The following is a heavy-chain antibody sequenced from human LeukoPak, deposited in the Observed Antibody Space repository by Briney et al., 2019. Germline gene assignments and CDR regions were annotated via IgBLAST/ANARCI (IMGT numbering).Heavy chain of an antibody. D-gene: IGHD1-26*01. Sequence: PGGSLRLSCAASGFTFSNAWMSWVRQAPGKGLEWVGRIKSKTDGGTTDYAAPVKGRFTISRDDSKNTLYLQMNSLETEDTAVYYCTTVEWELLAMDYWGQGTLVTVSS. V-gene: IGHV3-15*01. J-gene: IGHJ4*02. CDR3: TTVEWELLAMDY. CDR2: IKSKTDGGTT. CDR1: GFTFSNAW.